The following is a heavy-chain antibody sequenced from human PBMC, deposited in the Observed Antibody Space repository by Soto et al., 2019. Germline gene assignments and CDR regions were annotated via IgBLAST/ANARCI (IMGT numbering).Heavy chain of an antibody. Sequence: GVSMRLSYAASGFTFSSYAMSWVRQAPGKGLEWVSVISGSGGSTHYADSVKGRSTISRDNSKNTLHLQVNSLRGEDTAVYYCAKEADISGYYPDYWGQGTQVTVSS. D-gene: IGHD3-22*01. CDR2: ISGSGGST. J-gene: IGHJ4*02. V-gene: IGHV3-23*01. CDR1: GFTFSSYA. CDR3: AKEADISGYYPDY.